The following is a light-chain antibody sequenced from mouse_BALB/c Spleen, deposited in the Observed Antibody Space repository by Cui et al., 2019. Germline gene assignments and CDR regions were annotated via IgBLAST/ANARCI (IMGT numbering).Light chain of an antibody. J-gene: IGKJ5*01. CDR1: SSTSSNY. Sequence: IVQTQSPTTMPASPGEKTIITSSPTSSTSSNYLPWYQHKPGFSPKLLIHYTSNLASAVTARISGSRSGASYSLTISTMEAEDDATYYYQQGSSIPRTFGAGTKLEMK. CDR2: YTS. V-gene: IGKV4-91*01. CDR3: QQGSSIPRT.